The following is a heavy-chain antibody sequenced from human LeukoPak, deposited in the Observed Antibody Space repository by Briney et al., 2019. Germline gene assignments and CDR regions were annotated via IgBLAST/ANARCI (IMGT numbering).Heavy chain of an antibody. Sequence: ASVKVSCKASGCTFTGYYMHWVRQAPGQGLEWMGWINPNSGGTNYAQKFQGRVTMTRDTSISTAYMELSRLRSDDTAVYYCARGPSSSWYDWYYFDYWGQGTLVTVSS. CDR3: ARGPSSSWYDWYYFDY. CDR2: INPNSGGT. V-gene: IGHV1-2*02. J-gene: IGHJ4*02. D-gene: IGHD6-13*01. CDR1: GCTFTGYY.